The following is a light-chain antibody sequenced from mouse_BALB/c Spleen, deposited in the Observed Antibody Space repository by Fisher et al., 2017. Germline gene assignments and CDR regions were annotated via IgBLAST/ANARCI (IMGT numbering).Light chain of an antibody. Sequence: IVMTQSPAIMSASPGEKVTMTCSASSSVSYMYWYQQKPGSSPRLLIYDTSNLAPGVPARFSGSGSGTSYSLTISRMEAEDAATYYCQQRSSYPPTFGSGTKLEIK. CDR3: QQRSSYPPT. CDR2: DTS. V-gene: IGKV4-55*01. J-gene: IGKJ4*01. CDR1: SSVSY.